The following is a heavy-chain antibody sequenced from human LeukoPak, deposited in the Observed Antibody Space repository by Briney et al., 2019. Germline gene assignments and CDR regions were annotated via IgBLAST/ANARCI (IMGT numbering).Heavy chain of an antibody. CDR3: AREGPVGGAIKTGGSYGMDV. D-gene: IGHD1-26*01. Sequence: PGGSLRLSCAASGFTFSSYWMHWVRQAPGKGLVWVSRINSDGSSTSYADSVKGRFTISRDNAKNTLYLQMNSLRAEDTAVYYCAREGPVGGAIKTGGSYGMDVWGQGITVTVSS. CDR1: GFTFSSYW. CDR2: INSDGSST. V-gene: IGHV3-74*01. J-gene: IGHJ6*02.